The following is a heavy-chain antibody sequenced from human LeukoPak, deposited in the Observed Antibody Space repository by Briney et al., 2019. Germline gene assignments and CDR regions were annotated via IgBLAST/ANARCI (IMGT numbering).Heavy chain of an antibody. J-gene: IGHJ4*02. V-gene: IGHV5-51*01. CDR2: MYPDDSDT. Sequence: EEPLKISCKAFGYSFSTYWIAWVRKIPGKGLELMGIMYPDDSDTRYSTSFQGQVTLSADKSINTAYLQWNSLKASDTAMYYCARLEGGLVKLQECYFADWGRGTPVTV. CDR3: ARLEGGLVKLQECYFAD. D-gene: IGHD2-21*01. CDR1: GYSFSTYW.